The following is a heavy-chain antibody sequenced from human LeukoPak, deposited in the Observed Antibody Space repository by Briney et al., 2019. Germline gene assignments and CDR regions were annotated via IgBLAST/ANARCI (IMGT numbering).Heavy chain of an antibody. CDR2: IYYSGST. Sequence: TSETLSLTCTVCGRSISSSSYYWGWIRQPPGKGLEWIGSIYYSGSTNYNPSLKSRVTISVDTSKNQFSLKLSSVTAADTAVYYSARGGPLIWAVMDYWGQGTLVTVSS. CDR1: GRSISSSSYY. J-gene: IGHJ4*02. V-gene: IGHV4-39*07. CDR3: ARGGPLIWAVMDY. D-gene: IGHD2-21*01.